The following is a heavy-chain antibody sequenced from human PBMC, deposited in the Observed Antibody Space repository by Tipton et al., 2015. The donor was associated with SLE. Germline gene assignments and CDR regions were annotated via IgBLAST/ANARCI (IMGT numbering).Heavy chain of an antibody. CDR2: IYDSGST. J-gene: IGHJ4*02. CDR1: GDSISGHY. D-gene: IGHD3-3*01. V-gene: IGHV4-59*11. CDR3: ARGWDYDFWSGYADY. Sequence: TLSLTCTVSGDSISGHYRSWIRQPPGKGLEWIGYIYDSGSTSYNPSLKSRVTIFVDTSKNQFSLKLSSVTAADTAVYYCARGWDYDFWSGYADYWGQGTLVTVSS.